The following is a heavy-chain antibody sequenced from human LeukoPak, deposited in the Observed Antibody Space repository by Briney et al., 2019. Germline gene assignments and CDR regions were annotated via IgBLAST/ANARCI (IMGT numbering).Heavy chain of an antibody. CDR2: IYHTGST. CDR1: GYSISSGYY. Sequence: PSETLSLTCTVSGYSISSGYYWGWIRQPPGKGLEWIGNIYHTGSTYYNPSLKSRVTISVDTSKNQFSLKLSSVTAADTAVYFCASDRSGYYYVDYWGREPWSPSPQ. V-gene: IGHV4-38-2*02. J-gene: IGHJ4*02. CDR3: ASDRSGYYYVDY. D-gene: IGHD3-22*01.